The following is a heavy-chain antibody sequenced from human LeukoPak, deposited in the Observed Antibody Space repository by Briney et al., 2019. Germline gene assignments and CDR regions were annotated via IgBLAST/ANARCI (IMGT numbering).Heavy chain of an antibody. D-gene: IGHD7-27*01. V-gene: IGHV3-7*01. J-gene: IGHJ6*03. CDR1: GFTLSSYW. Sequence: GGSLRLSCAASGFTLSSYWMSWVRQAPGKGLEWVANIKQDGSEKYYADSVKGRFTISRDNAKNSLSLQMNSLRAEDTAAYYCARESGAGGYYSYSKMDVWGIGTTVTVSS. CDR2: IKQDGSEK. CDR3: ARESGAGGYYSYSKMDV.